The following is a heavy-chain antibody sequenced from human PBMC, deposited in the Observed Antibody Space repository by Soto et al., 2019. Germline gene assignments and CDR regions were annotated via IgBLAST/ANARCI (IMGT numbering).Heavy chain of an antibody. J-gene: IGHJ5*02. CDR2: IYYSGST. V-gene: IGHV4-39*01. Sequence: QPQLQESGPGLVKPSETLSLTCTVSGGSISSSRYYWGWIRQPPGKGLEWIGSIYYSGSTYYNPSPSSRVXXSXDXFKNQFSLKLSSVTAADTGVYHCARHPDVARGGFDPWGQGTLVTVSS. CDR1: GGSISSSRYY. D-gene: IGHD3-10*01. CDR3: ARHPDVARGGFDP.